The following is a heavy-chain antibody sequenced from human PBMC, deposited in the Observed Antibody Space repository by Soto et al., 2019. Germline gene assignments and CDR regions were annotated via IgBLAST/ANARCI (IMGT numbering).Heavy chain of an antibody. V-gene: IGHV1-69*01. CDR3: ASSVKRYYDFWSGYGDYYYGMDV. CDR2: IIPIFGTA. Sequence: QVQLVQSGAEVKKPGSSVKVSCKASGGTFSSYAISWVRQAPGQGLEGMGGIIPIFGTANYAQKFQGRVTITADESTSTAYMELSSLRSEDTAVYYCASSVKRYYDFWSGYGDYYYGMDVWGQGTTVTVSS. J-gene: IGHJ6*02. CDR1: GGTFSSYA. D-gene: IGHD3-3*01.